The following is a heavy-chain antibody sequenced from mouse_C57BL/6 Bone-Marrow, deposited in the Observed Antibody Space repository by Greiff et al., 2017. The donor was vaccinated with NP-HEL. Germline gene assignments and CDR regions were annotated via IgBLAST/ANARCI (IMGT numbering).Heavy chain of an antibody. J-gene: IGHJ2*01. CDR2: IWSGGST. CDR3: ARNWDYLRIFDY. CDR1: GFSLTSYG. D-gene: IGHD2-13*01. Sequence: VQLQQSGPGLVQPSQSLSITCTVSGFSLTSYGVHWVRQSPGKGLEWLGVIWSGGSTDYNAAFISRLSISKDNSKSQVFFKMNSLQADDTAIYYCARNWDYLRIFDYWGQGTTLTVSS. V-gene: IGHV2-2*01.